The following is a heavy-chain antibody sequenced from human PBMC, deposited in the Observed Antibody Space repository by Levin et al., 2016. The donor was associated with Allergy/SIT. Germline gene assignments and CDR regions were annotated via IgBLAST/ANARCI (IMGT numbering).Heavy chain of an antibody. J-gene: IGHJ6*02. D-gene: IGHD2-2*01. Sequence: WIRQPPGKGLEWVAVISYDGSNKYYADSVKGRFTISRDNSKNTLYLQMNSLRAEDTAVYYCAKEIFMVPAANSMSSYYYYYGMDVWGQGTTVTVSS. CDR2: ISYDGSNK. V-gene: IGHV3-30*18. CDR3: AKEIFMVPAANSMSSYYYYYGMDV.